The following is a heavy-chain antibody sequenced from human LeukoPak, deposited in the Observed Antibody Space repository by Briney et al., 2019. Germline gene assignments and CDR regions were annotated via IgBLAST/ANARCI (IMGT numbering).Heavy chain of an antibody. J-gene: IGHJ6*02. CDR1: GGSISSGGYY. CDR2: IFPSGTT. D-gene: IGHD5-12*01. CDR3: ARARGYSGYTPNYYYGLDV. Sequence: PSETLSLTCTVSGGSISSGGYYWSWIRQPPGKGLEWIGYIFPSGTTSYNPPLKSRITISVDKSKNQFSLKLNSVTAADTAVYYCARARGYSGYTPNYYYGLDVWGQGTTVTVSS. V-gene: IGHV4-30-2*01.